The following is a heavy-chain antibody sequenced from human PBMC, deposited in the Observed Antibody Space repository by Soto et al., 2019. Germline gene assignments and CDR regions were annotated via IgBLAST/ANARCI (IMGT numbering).Heavy chain of an antibody. CDR2: ISYDGSNK. CDR3: AKLAGLRYFDWSTRNLGFDY. D-gene: IGHD3-9*01. V-gene: IGHV3-30*18. J-gene: IGHJ4*02. CDR1: GFTFSSYG. Sequence: ESGGGVVQPGRSLRLSCAASGFTFSSYGMHWVRQAPGKGLEWVAVISYDGSNKYYADSVKGRFTISRDNSKNTLYLQMNSLRAEDTAVYYCAKLAGLRYFDWSTRNLGFDYWGQGTLVTVSS.